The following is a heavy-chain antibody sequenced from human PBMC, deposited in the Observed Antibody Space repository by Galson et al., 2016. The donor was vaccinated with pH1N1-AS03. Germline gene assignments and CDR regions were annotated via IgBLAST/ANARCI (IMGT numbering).Heavy chain of an antibody. D-gene: IGHD3-22*01. CDR3: TKDHYNDWNY. CDR1: EFTFSSAW. CDR2: IKSNTDGGTT. Sequence: SLRLSCAVSEFTFSSAWMSWVRQAPGKGLEWVGRIKSNTDGGTTDFAAPVKGRFTISRDDSRNRLSLQMNNLRTGDTAVYFCTKDHYNDWNYWGQGTLVTVSS. V-gene: IGHV3-15*01. J-gene: IGHJ4*02.